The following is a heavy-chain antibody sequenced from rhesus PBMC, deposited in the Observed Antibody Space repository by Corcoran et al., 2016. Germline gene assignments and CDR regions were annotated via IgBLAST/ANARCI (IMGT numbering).Heavy chain of an antibody. Sequence: QVQLQESGPGLVKPSETLSLTCAVSGYSISSGYYWGWIRQPPGKGLEYIGYIRGSSACTHYYPSLNIRFAISIATAENQCSLRLSSVTAADTAVYYCARGVGYSGYRKFDYWGQGVLVTVSS. D-gene: IGHD5-42*01. CDR3: ARGVGYSGYRKFDY. CDR1: GYSISSGYY. J-gene: IGHJ4*01. V-gene: IGHV4-99*02. CDR2: IRGSSACT.